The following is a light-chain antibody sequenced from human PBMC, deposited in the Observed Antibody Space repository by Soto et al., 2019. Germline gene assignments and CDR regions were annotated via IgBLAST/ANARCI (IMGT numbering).Light chain of an antibody. Sequence: AIQVTQSPSSLSASVGDRVTITCRASQDISSYLAWYQQKPGKAPTLLIYAASNLQSGVPSRFRGSRSGTEFTLTVSSLQPEDFATYYCLQDHDDSWTFGQGTKVDIK. J-gene: IGKJ1*01. V-gene: IGKV1-6*01. CDR3: LQDHDDSWT. CDR1: QDISSY. CDR2: AAS.